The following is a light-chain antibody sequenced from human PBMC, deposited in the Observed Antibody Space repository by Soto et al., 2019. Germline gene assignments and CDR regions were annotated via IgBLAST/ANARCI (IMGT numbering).Light chain of an antibody. CDR3: QQYGSSPPQT. CDR1: RSVSSSY. J-gene: IGKJ1*01. CDR2: DAS. Sequence: EIVLTQSPATLSLSPGERATLSCGASRSVSSSYVAWYQQKPGLAPRLLIYDASSRAIGIPDRFSGSGSGTDFTLTISRLEPEDFAVYYCQQYGSSPPQTFGQGTKVEIK. V-gene: IGKV3D-20*01.